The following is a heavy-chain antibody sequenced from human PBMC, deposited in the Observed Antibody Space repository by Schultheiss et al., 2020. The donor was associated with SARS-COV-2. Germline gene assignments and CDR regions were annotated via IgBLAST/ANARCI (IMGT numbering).Heavy chain of an antibody. J-gene: IGHJ3*02. Sequence: GGSLRLSCAASGFTFSSYGMHWVRQAPGKGLEWVAVIWYDGSNKYYADSVKGRFTISRDNSKNTLYLQMNSLRAEDTAVYYCARDGTTVTTVDAFDIWGQGTMVTVSS. V-gene: IGHV3-33*01. CDR3: ARDGTTVTTVDAFDI. D-gene: IGHD4-17*01. CDR2: IWYDGSNK. CDR1: GFTFSSYG.